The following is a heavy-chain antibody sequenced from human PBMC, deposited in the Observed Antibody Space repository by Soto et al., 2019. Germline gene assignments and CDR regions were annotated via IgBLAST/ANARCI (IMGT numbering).Heavy chain of an antibody. D-gene: IGHD2-8*01. J-gene: IGHJ4*02. V-gene: IGHV1-58*01. CDR3: AALGVNFDH. CDR2: IGVGSGNR. CDR1: GFTFTSSA. Sequence: QMQLVQSGPEVKKPGTSVKVSCTASGFTFTSSAVQWVRKARGQRLEWIGWIGVGSGNRHYAQKFQERVTSTRDMSTNTAYMELSSLRSEDTAVYYCAALGVNFDHWGQGTLVPVSS.